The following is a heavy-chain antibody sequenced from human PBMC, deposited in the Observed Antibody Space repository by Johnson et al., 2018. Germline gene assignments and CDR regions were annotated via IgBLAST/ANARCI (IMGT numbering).Heavy chain of an antibody. J-gene: IGHJ3*02. V-gene: IGHV3-48*01. D-gene: IGHD5-24*01. CDR1: GFTFRTYS. CDR3: ANTHVEMATIGGAFDI. Sequence: VQLVQSGGGLVKPGGSLRLSCAASGFTFRTYSMNWVRQAPGKGLEWVSYIGGSSSTIYYADPVKGRFTISRDNSRNTLSLQMNRLRAEDSAVYYCANTHVEMATIGGAFDIWGQGTTVTVSS. CDR2: IGGSSSTI.